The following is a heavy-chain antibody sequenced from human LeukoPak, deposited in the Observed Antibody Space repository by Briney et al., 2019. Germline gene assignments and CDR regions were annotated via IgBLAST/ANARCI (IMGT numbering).Heavy chain of an antibody. CDR1: GASISSSSYY. CDR3: AREREGLYLFDY. CDR2: IYYSGST. D-gene: IGHD2-8*01. Sequence: PSETLSLTCTVSGASISSSSYYWGWIRQPQGKGLEWIGSIYYSGSTYYNPSLKSRVTILLDTSKNQFSLKLSSVTAADTAVYYCAREREGLYLFDYWGQGTLVTVSS. V-gene: IGHV4-39*07. J-gene: IGHJ4*02.